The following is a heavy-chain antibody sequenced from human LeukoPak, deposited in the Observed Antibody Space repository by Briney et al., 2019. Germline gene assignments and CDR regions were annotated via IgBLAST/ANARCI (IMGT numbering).Heavy chain of an antibody. J-gene: IGHJ3*02. CDR1: GFTFSNYV. D-gene: IGHD3-3*01. V-gene: IGHV3-30*03. CDR2: ISYDGSNK. CDR3: ASGLDFWSGSHAFDI. Sequence: PGGSLRLSCAASGFTFSNYVMHWVRQAPGKGLEWVAVISYDGSNKYYADSVKGRFTVSRDNSKNTLYLQMNSLRAEDTAVYYCASGLDFWSGSHAFDIWGQGTMVTVSS.